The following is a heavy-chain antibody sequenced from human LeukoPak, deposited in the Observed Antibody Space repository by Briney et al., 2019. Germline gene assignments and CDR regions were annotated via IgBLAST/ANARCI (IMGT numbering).Heavy chain of an antibody. CDR1: GYTFTSYG. Sequence: GASVKVSCKASGYTFTSYGISWVRQAPGQGLEWMGWISAYNGNTNYAQKLQGRVTMTTDTSTSTAYMELRSLRSDDTAVYYCARSVHCSSTSCYRNWFDPWGQGTLVTVSS. CDR2: ISAYNGNT. V-gene: IGHV1-18*01. D-gene: IGHD2-2*02. CDR3: ARSVHCSSTSCYRNWFDP. J-gene: IGHJ5*02.